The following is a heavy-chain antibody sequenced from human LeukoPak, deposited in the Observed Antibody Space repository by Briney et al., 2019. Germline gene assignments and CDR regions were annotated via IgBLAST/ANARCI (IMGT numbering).Heavy chain of an antibody. CDR2: ISYDGSYG. CDR3: AKDESTWSYGGFDY. Sequence: GGSLRLSCAASGFTFSTYAMHWVRQAPGKGLEWVAFISYDGSYGHYADSVKGRFTISRDNSKNTLYLQMNSLKDEDTAVYYCAKDESTWSYGGFDYWGQGTLVTVSS. V-gene: IGHV3-30*04. J-gene: IGHJ4*02. CDR1: GFTFSTYA. D-gene: IGHD6-13*01.